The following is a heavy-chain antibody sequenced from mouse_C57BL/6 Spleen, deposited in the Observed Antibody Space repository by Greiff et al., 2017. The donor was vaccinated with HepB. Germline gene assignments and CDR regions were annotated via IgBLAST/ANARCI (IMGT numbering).Heavy chain of an antibody. V-gene: IGHV5-6*02. CDR3: ARHNDRFDY. CDR2: ISSGGSYT. Sequence: EVKLVESGGDLVKPGGSLKLSCAASGFTFSSYGMSWVRQTPDKRLEWVATISSGGSYTYYPDSVKGRFTISRDNAKNTLYLQMSSLKSEDTAMYYCARHNDRFDYWGQGTTLTVSS. CDR1: GFTFSSYG. D-gene: IGHD2-3*01. J-gene: IGHJ2*01.